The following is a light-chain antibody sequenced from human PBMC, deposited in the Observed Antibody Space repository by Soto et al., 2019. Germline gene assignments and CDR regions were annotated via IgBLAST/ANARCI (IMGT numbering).Light chain of an antibody. CDR3: QQHGTSPIT. V-gene: IGKV3-20*01. Sequence: DIVITQCQATLSLSPGQRATLSCRPSQSVSSNLAWYQQKPGQAPRLCVYGASSRATGIPDRFSGSGSGTDFTLTISRLEPEDFALYCCQQHGTSPITFCQGTRL. CDR2: GAS. J-gene: IGKJ5*01. CDR1: QSVSSN.